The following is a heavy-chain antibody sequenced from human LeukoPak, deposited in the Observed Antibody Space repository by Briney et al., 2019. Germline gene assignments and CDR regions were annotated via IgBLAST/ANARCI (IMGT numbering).Heavy chain of an antibody. V-gene: IGHV4-31*03. D-gene: IGHD5-24*01. Sequence: PSETLSLTCTVSGGSISSGGYYWSWIRQHPGKGLEWIGYIYYSGSTYYNPSLKSRVTISVDTSKNQFSLKLSSVTAADTAVYYCARFEEDGYKSFDYWGQGTLVTVSS. CDR1: GGSISSGGYY. CDR2: IYYSGST. J-gene: IGHJ4*02. CDR3: ARFEEDGYKSFDY.